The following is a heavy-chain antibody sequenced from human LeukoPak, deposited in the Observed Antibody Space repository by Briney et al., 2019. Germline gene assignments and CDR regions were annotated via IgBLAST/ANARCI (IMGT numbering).Heavy chain of an antibody. J-gene: IGHJ4*02. CDR2: IYTSGST. V-gene: IGHV4-4*07. D-gene: IGHD1-26*01. Sequence: SETLSLTCTVSGGSISSYYWSWIRQPAGKGLEWIGRIYTSGSTNYNPSLKSRVTMSVDTSKNQFSLKLSSVTAADTAVYYCARDFSSGSYYVYPDYWGQGTLATVSS. CDR3: ARDFSSGSYYVYPDY. CDR1: GGSISSYY.